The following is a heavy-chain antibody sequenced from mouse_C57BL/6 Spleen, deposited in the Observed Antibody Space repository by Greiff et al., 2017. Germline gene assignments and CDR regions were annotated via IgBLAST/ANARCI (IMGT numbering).Heavy chain of an antibody. CDR1: GYSFTDYN. V-gene: IGHV1-39*01. Sequence: VHVKQSGPELVKPGASVKISCKASGYSFTDYNMNWVKQSNGKSLEWIGVINPNYGTTSYNQKFKGKATLTVDQSSSTAYMQLNSLTSEDSAVYYCARSGLHYYGSSSYYFDYWGQGTTLTVSS. CDR2: INPNYGTT. D-gene: IGHD1-1*01. J-gene: IGHJ2*01. CDR3: ARSGLHYYGSSSYYFDY.